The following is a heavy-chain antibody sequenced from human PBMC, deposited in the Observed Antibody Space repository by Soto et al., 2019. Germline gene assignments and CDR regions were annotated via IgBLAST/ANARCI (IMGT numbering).Heavy chain of an antibody. J-gene: IGHJ6*02. D-gene: IGHD3-9*01. V-gene: IGHV4-39*01. Sequence: PSETLSLTCTVSGGYISSGNYYWGWIRQPPGKGLEWIGSIYYSGTTYYNPSLKSRVTISLDMSKNQFSLQLSSVTAADTAVYYCARGGYDILTGQDSPYYYYGMDVWGQGTTVTVSS. CDR2: IYYSGTT. CDR1: GGYISSGNYY. CDR3: ARGGYDILTGQDSPYYYYGMDV.